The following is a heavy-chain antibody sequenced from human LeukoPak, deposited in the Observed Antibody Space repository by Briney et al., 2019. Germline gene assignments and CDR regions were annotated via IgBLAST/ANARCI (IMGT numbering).Heavy chain of an antibody. CDR3: ASYSSSWYYFDY. CDR1: GGSISSGDYY. J-gene: IGHJ4*02. CDR2: ICYSGSP. V-gene: IGHV4-30-4*08. Sequence: PSQTLSLTCTVSGGSISSGDYYWSWIRQPPGKGLVWIVYICYSGSPYYNPSRKSRVTISVDTSKNQFSLKRSSVTAADTAVYYCASYSSSWYYFDYWGQGTLVTVSS. D-gene: IGHD6-13*01.